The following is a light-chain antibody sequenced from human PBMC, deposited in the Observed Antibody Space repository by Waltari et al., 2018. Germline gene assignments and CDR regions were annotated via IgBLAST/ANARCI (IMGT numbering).Light chain of an antibody. V-gene: IGKV3-11*01. CDR1: QTFSSF. CDR2: DAA. J-gene: IGKJ4*01. Sequence: EFVLTKSQAPLSLSPGERAILSCRASQTFSSFLVWYQQKHGQAPRLLIYDAANRATGIPDRFSGSGSGTDFTLTISSLEPEDFAVYFCQQRYNWLALTFGGGTTVEIK. CDR3: QQRYNWLALT.